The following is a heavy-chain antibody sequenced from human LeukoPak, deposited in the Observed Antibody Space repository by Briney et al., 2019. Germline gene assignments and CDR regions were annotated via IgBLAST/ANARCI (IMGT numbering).Heavy chain of an antibody. CDR3: TRDREHGTQDS. CDR1: GGSISSYY. CDR2: IYTSGST. Sequence: SETLSLKCTVSGGSISSYYWIWIRHPAGKELEWIGRIYTSGSTNYNPSLKSRVTMSVDTSKTQFSLKLSSVTAADTAVYFCTRDREHGTQDSWGQGTLVTVS. D-gene: IGHD1-26*01. V-gene: IGHV4-4*07. J-gene: IGHJ4*02.